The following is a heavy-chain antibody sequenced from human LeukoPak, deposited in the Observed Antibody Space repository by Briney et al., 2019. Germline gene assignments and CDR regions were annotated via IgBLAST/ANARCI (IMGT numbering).Heavy chain of an antibody. CDR3: AHEPLGNDAFDI. D-gene: IGHD1-26*01. CDR1: GFSLSRSGVG. Sequence: SGPTLLKPTQTLTLTCTFSGFSLSRSGVGGGWIRQPPGKALEWLSLIYWDDDKRYSPSLKSRLTITKDTSKNQVVLTMTNMDPVDTATYYCAHEPLGNDAFDIWGQGIMVTVSS. CDR2: IYWDDDK. J-gene: IGHJ3*02. V-gene: IGHV2-5*02.